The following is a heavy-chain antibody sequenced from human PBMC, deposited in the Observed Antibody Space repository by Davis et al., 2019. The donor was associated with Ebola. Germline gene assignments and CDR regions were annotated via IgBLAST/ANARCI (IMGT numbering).Heavy chain of an antibody. CDR2: ISSSSSYI. V-gene: IGHV3-21*04. J-gene: IGHJ6*02. D-gene: IGHD3-3*01. CDR3: AKVYDFWGLDGMDV. CDR1: GFTFSSYS. Sequence: GESLKISCAASGFTFSSYSMNWVRQAPGKGLEWVSSISSSSSYIYYADSVKGRFTISRDNSKNTLYLQMNSLRAEDTAVYYCAKVYDFWGLDGMDVWGQGTTVTVSS.